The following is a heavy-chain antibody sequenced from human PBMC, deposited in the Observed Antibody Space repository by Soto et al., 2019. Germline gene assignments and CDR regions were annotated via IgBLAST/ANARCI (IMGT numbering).Heavy chain of an antibody. CDR3: ARQLAYCGGDCYTEPIDY. Sequence: QAQLVQSGAEVKKPGASVKVSCKTSGYTFTAYYIHWVRQAPGQGLEWVGWINPKTGDTKYAQKFQRRVTMTGDTSITTAYRELGRLRSDDTAVYYCARQLAYCGGDCYTEPIDYWGQGTLVTVSS. D-gene: IGHD2-21*02. J-gene: IGHJ4*02. CDR1: GYTFTAYY. CDR2: INPKTGDT. V-gene: IGHV1-2*02.